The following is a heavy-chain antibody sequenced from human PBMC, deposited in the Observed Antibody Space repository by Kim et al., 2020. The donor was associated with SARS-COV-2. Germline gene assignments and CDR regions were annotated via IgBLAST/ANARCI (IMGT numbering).Heavy chain of an antibody. D-gene: IGHD2-2*01. CDR3: ARGPAIVVVPAAAYYYYSYMDV. CDR2: INHSGST. Sequence: SETLSLTCAVYGGSFSAYYWSWIRQPPGKGLEWIGEINHSGSTNYNPSLKSRVTISVDTSKNQFSLKLSSVTAADTAVYYCARGPAIVVVPAAAYYYYSYMDVWGKGTTVTVSS. CDR1: GGSFSAYY. J-gene: IGHJ6*03. V-gene: IGHV4-34*01.